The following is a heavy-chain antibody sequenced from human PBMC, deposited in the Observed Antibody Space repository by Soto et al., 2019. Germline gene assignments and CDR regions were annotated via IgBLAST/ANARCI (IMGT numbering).Heavy chain of an antibody. V-gene: IGHV3-53*01. J-gene: IGHJ6*02. D-gene: IGHD2-15*01. CDR2: IDSGDST. CDR3: ARDRGYCSGGSCYPPGMDV. CDR1: GFTDSSNS. Sequence: GGSLRLSGAAPGFTDSSNSMSWVRQAPGKGLEWVSVIDSGDSTYYADSVKGRFTISRDNSKNTLYLQMNSLRAEDTAVYYCARDRGYCSGGSCYPPGMDVWGQGTTVTVSS.